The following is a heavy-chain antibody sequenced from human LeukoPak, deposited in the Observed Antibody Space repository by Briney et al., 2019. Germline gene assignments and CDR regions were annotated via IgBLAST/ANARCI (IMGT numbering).Heavy chain of an antibody. V-gene: IGHV1-69*13. J-gene: IGHJ4*02. CDR1: GGTFSSYA. CDR2: IILIFGTA. CDR3: ARGITQGFDH. D-gene: IGHD1-20*01. Sequence: GASVKVSCKASGGTFSSYAISWVRQAPGQGLEWMGGIILIFGTANYAQKFQGRVTITADESTSTAYMELSSLRSDDTAVYYCARGITQGFDHWGQGTLVTVSS.